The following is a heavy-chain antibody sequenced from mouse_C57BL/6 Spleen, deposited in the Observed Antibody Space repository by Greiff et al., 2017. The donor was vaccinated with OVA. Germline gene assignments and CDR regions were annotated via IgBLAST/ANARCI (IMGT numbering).Heavy chain of an antibody. D-gene: IGHD1-1*01. CDR2: ISSGGDYI. V-gene: IGHV5-9-1*02. CDR3: TRDQGDYYGSSYGYFDV. J-gene: IGHJ1*03. CDR1: GFTFSSYA. Sequence: EVQLVESGEGLVKPGGSLKLSCAASGFTFSSYAMSWVRQTPEKRLEWVAYISSGGDYIYYADTVKGRFTISRDNARNTLYLQMSSLKSADTAMYYCTRDQGDYYGSSYGYFDVWGTGTTVTVSS.